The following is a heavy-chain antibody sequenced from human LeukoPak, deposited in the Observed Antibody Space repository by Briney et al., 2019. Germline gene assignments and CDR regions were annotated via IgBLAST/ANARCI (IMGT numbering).Heavy chain of an antibody. D-gene: IGHD4-17*01. Sequence: GGSLRLSCAASGFTFSSYAMSWVRQAPGKGLEWVSLISGSGGSTYYADSVKGRFTISRDNSKNTLYLEMNSLRPEDTAVYYCAKMAPASTLYGVLDYWGQGTLVTVSS. CDR2: ISGSGGST. CDR3: AKMAPASTLYGVLDY. V-gene: IGHV3-23*01. J-gene: IGHJ4*02. CDR1: GFTFSSYA.